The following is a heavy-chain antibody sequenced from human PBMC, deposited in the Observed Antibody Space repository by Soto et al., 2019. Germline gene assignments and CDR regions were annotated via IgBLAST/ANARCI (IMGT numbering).Heavy chain of an antibody. V-gene: IGHV3-7*01. CDR1: GFTFSSYW. CDR3: ASRYSYGYFYFDY. CDR2: IKQDGSEK. Sequence: EVQLVESGGGLVQPGGSLRLSCAASGFTFSSYWMSWVRQAPGKGLEWVANIKQDGSEKYYVDSVKGRFTISRDNAKNSLYLQINSLRAEDTAVYYCASRYSYGYFYFDYWGQGTLVTVSS. J-gene: IGHJ4*02. D-gene: IGHD5-18*01.